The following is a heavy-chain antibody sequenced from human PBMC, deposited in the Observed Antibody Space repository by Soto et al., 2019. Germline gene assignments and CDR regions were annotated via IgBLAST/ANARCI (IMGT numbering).Heavy chain of an antibody. Sequence: GGSLRLSCAASGFTFSPYTMHWVRQTPGKGLEWVAVISYDGSDKYYADSVRGRFTISRDNSKNTLFLQMNSLRAEDTALYYCARGGGFCGADCYKGGIDYWGQGALVTVSS. CDR3: ARGGGFCGADCYKGGIDY. D-gene: IGHD2-21*02. CDR2: ISYDGSDK. J-gene: IGHJ4*02. CDR1: GFTFSPYT. V-gene: IGHV3-30-3*01.